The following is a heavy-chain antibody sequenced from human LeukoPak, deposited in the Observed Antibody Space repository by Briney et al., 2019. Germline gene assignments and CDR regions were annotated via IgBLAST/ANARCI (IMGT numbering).Heavy chain of an antibody. CDR3: AKDLSHYYDSSGYFDY. J-gene: IGHJ4*02. CDR2: ISSSSSYI. V-gene: IGHV3-21*01. D-gene: IGHD3-22*01. CDR1: GFTFSSYS. Sequence: PGGSLRLSCAASGFTFSSYSMNWVRQAPGKGLEWVSSISSSSSYIYYADSVKGRFTISRDNAKNSLYLQMNSLRAEDTAVYYCAKDLSHYYDSSGYFDYWGQGTLVTVSS.